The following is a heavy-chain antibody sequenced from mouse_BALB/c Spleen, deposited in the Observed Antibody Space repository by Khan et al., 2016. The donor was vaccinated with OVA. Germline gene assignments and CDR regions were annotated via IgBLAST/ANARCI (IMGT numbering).Heavy chain of an antibody. V-gene: IGHV2-6-5*01. CDR2: IWGGGNT. J-gene: IGHJ4*01. D-gene: IGHD2-10*02. CDR3: AKWVWSYYFALDY. CDR1: GFSLTDYD. Sequence: QVQLKQSGPGLVAPSQSLSITCTVSGFSLTDYDVSWIRQPPGKGLEWLGVIWGGGNTYYNSALKSRLSISKDNSKSQVFLKMNSLQTDDTAMYYFAKWVWSYYFALDYWGQGTSVTVSS.